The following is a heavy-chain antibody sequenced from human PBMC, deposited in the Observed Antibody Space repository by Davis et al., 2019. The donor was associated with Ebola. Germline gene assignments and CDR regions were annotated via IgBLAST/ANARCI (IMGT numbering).Heavy chain of an antibody. CDR2: IKQDGSKK. D-gene: IGHD7-27*01. CDR1: GFTFSSHW. CDR3: ATELTGDAFDF. J-gene: IGHJ3*01. V-gene: IGHV3-7*03. Sequence: GESLKISCAASGFTFSSHWMNWVRQGPGKGLEWVANIKQDGSKKNYVDSVKDRFTISRDNAKNAMYLKMNSLRAEDTALYYCATELTGDAFDFWGRGTMVTVSS.